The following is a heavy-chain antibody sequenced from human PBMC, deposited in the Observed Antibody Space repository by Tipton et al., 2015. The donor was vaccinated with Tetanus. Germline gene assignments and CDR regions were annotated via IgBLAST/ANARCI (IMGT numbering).Heavy chain of an antibody. CDR1: GYIFNNYW. D-gene: IGHD2-8*01. J-gene: IGHJ4*02. V-gene: IGHV5-51*01. CDR2: IYPGNSDT. CDR3: ARAHCADGVCNFDF. Sequence: QLVQSGGEVKKPGESLKISCKGSGYIFNNYWIGWVRQKPGKGLEWMGIIYPGNSDTRYSPSFQGQVTISVDKSINTAYLQWSSLKASDTSMFYCARAHCADGVCNFDFWGQGALVTVAS.